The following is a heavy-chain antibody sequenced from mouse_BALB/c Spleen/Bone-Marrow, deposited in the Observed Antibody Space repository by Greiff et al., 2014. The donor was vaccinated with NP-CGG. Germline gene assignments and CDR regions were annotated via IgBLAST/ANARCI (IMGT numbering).Heavy chain of an antibody. D-gene: IGHD2-3*01. Sequence: VQLKESGGGLVKPGRSLKLSCAASGFAFSSYDMSWVRQTPEKRLEWVAYISHGGGTTYYSDTVKGRFTISRDNAKNTLYLQMSSRKSEDTAIYYCTRHGGYYPYYYAMDYWGQGTSVTVSS. CDR2: ISHGGGTT. J-gene: IGHJ4*01. CDR1: GFAFSSYD. CDR3: TRHGGYYPYYYAMDY. V-gene: IGHV5-12-1*01.